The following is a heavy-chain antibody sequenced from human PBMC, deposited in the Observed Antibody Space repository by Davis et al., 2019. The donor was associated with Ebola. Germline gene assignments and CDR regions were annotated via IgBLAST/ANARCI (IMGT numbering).Heavy chain of an antibody. CDR2: ISSSSSYT. D-gene: IGHD4-17*01. J-gene: IGHJ4*02. CDR1: GFTFSDYY. CDR3: ARVDENGDTDY. Sequence: GGSLRLSCAASGFTFSDYYMSWIRQAPGKGLEWVSYISSSSSYTNYADSVKGRFTISRDNAKNSLYLQMNSLRAEDTALYYCARVDENGDTDYWGQGTLVTVSS. V-gene: IGHV3-11*06.